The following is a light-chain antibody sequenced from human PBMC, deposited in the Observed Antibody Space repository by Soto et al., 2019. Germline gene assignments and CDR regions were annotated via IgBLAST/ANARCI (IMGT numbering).Light chain of an antibody. Sequence: QSALTQPASVSGSPGQSITISCTGTSSDVGGYNYVSWYQQHPGKAPKLMIYEVSNRPSGVSNRFSGSKSGNTASLTISGLQAEDEADYYCSSYTSSSTLYVFXXGTKVTVL. CDR3: SSYTSSSTLYV. CDR1: SSDVGGYNY. CDR2: EVS. V-gene: IGLV2-14*01. J-gene: IGLJ1*01.